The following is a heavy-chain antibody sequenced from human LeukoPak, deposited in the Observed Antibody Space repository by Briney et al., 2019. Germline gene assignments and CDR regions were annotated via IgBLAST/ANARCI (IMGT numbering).Heavy chain of an antibody. CDR2: ISWNSGTI. V-gene: IGHV3-9*01. CDR1: GFIFNNYA. CDR3: AKDNRRHYTSGPNPDSLH. D-gene: IGHD6-19*01. J-gene: IGHJ4*02. Sequence: GGSLRLSCAGSGFIFNNYAMHWVRQPPGKGLGWVSGISWNSGTIDYADSVRGRFTISRDNAKNSLYLQMDSLRVEDTAFYYCAKDNRRHYTSGPNPDSLHWGQGALVTVSS.